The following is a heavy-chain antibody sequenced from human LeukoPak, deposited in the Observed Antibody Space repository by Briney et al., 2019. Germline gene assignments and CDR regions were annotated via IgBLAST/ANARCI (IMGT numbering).Heavy chain of an antibody. CDR1: GGSISSYY. Sequence: SETLSLTCTVSGGSISSYYWSWIRQPPGKGLEWFGYIYYSGSTNYNPSLKSRVTISVDTSKNQFSLKLSSVTAADTAVYYCARVRDYDMLTGYYYYYYMDVWGKGTTVTISS. CDR2: IYYSGST. J-gene: IGHJ6*03. V-gene: IGHV4-59*01. CDR3: ARVRDYDMLTGYYYYYYMDV. D-gene: IGHD3-9*01.